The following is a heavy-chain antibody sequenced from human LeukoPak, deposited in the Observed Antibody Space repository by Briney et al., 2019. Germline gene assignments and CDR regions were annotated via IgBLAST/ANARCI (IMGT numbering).Heavy chain of an antibody. Sequence: GGSLRLSCAASGFTFSDYYMSWIRQAPGKGLEWVSYISSSGSTIYYADSVKGRFTISRDNAKNSLYLQMNSLRAEDTAVYYCARESYDFWSGYYTHYFDYWGQGTLVTVS. D-gene: IGHD3-3*01. CDR2: ISSSGSTI. V-gene: IGHV3-11*01. CDR3: ARESYDFWSGYYTHYFDY. J-gene: IGHJ4*02. CDR1: GFTFSDYY.